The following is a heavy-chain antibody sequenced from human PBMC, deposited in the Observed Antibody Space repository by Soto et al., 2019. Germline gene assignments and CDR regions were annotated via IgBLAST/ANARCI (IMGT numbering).Heavy chain of an antibody. Sequence: LGESLKISCKGSGYSFTSYWIGWVRQMPGKGLEWMGIIYPGDSDTRYSPSFQGQVTISADKSISTAYLQWSSLKASDTAMYYCARAGYCSGGSCYSGYYYGMDVWGQGTTVTVSS. J-gene: IGHJ6*02. CDR2: IYPGDSDT. CDR1: GYSFTSYW. D-gene: IGHD2-15*01. CDR3: ARAGYCSGGSCYSGYYYGMDV. V-gene: IGHV5-51*01.